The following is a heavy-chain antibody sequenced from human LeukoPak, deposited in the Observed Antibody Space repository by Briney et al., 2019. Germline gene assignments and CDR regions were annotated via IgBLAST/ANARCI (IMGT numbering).Heavy chain of an antibody. Sequence: KPSETLSLTCTVSGGSISSYYWSWIRQPPGKGLEWIGTIYYSGSTYYNPSLNSRVTMSVDASKNQFSLRLRSVTAADTAVYYCVRPVGYCSSASCYEYFDYWGQGTLVTVSS. D-gene: IGHD2-2*01. CDR1: GGSISSYY. J-gene: IGHJ4*02. V-gene: IGHV4-59*04. CDR3: VRPVGYCSSASCYEYFDY. CDR2: IYYSGST.